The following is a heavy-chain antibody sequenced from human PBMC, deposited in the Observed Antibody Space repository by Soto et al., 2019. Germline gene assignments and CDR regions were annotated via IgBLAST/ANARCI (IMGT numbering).Heavy chain of an antibody. CDR1: GFTFSSYG. Sequence: QVPLVESGGGVVQPGRSLRLSCAASGFTFSSYGMHWVRQAPGKGLEWVAVIWYDGSNKYYADSVKGRFTISRDNSKNTLYLQMNSLRAEDTAVYYCAREVVVVVAATDGMDVWGQGTTVTVSS. V-gene: IGHV3-33*01. CDR3: AREVVVVVAATDGMDV. D-gene: IGHD2-15*01. J-gene: IGHJ6*02. CDR2: IWYDGSNK.